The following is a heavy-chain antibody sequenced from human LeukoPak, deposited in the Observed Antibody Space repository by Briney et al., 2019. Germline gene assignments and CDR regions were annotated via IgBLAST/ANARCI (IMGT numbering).Heavy chain of an antibody. D-gene: IGHD4-11*01. J-gene: IGHJ4*02. V-gene: IGHV5-51*01. CDR3: ARRAPTVTTPHFDY. CDR2: IYPGDSDT. Sequence: GESLKISCMGSGYSFSTYWIGWVRQLPGKGLEWMGIIYPGDSDTRYSPSFQGQVTISADKSISTAYLQWSSLKASDTAMYYCARRAPTVTTPHFDYWGQGTLVTVSS. CDR1: GYSFSTYW.